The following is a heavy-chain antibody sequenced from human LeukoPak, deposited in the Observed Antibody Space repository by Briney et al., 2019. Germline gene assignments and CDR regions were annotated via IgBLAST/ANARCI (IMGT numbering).Heavy chain of an antibody. J-gene: IGHJ2*01. Sequence: SETLSLTCTVSGSSFSSSYWSWIRQPAGKGLEWIGRIYASGSTDYNPSFKSRITMSVDTSKNHFPLNLSSVTAADTAVYYCARDWMDSSSWFRWYFDLWGRGTLVTVSS. CDR3: ARDWMDSSSWFRWYFDL. CDR1: GSSFSSSY. V-gene: IGHV4-4*07. D-gene: IGHD6-13*01. CDR2: IYASGST.